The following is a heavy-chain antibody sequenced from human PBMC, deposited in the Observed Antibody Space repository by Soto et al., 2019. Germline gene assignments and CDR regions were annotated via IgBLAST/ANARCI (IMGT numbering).Heavy chain of an antibody. CDR3: ARDGLRVTEHPP. CDR1: GGSISSGDYY. J-gene: IGHJ4*02. V-gene: IGHV4-30-4*01. CDR2: IYYSGST. D-gene: IGHD3-16*01. Sequence: QVQMQESGPGLVKTSQTLSLTCTVSGGSISSGDYYWSWIRQPPGKGLEWIGYIYYSGSTYYNPSLKSRVTISVDTSKNQFSLKLSSVTAADTAVYYCARDGLRVTEHPPWGLGTLVTVSS.